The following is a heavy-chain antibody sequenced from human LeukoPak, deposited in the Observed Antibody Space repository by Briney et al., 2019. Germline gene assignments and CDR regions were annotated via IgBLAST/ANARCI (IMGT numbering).Heavy chain of an antibody. CDR3: ARDSPYCSGGSCYSDYFDY. Sequence: ASVKVSCKASGYTFTSYYMHWVRQAPGQGLEWMGIINPSGGSTSYAQKFQGRVTMTRDTSTSTVYMGLSSLRSEDTAAYYCARDSPYCSGGSCYSDYFDYWGQGTLVTVSS. CDR2: INPSGGST. D-gene: IGHD2-15*01. V-gene: IGHV1-46*01. CDR1: GYTFTSYY. J-gene: IGHJ4*02.